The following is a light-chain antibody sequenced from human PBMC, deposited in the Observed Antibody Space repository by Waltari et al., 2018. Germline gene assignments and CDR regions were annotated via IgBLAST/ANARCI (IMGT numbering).Light chain of an antibody. J-gene: IGLJ1*01. CDR3: CSYAGDYTYV. CDR1: SSAVGGYKF. CDR2: DVS. V-gene: IGLV2-11*01. Sequence: QSALTQPRPVSGSPGQSVTISCTGTSSAVGGYKFVSWYQQHPGKAPKSMIYDVSKRPSGVPDRFSGSKSGNTASLTISGLQAEDEAEYYCCSYAGDYTYVFGTGTKVTVL.